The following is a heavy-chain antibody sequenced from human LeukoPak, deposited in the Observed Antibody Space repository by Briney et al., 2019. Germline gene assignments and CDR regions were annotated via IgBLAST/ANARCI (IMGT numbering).Heavy chain of an antibody. V-gene: IGHV1-8*02. Sequence: GASVKVSCKASGYTFTGYYMHWVRQATGQGLEWMGWMNPNSGNTGYAQKFQGRVTMTRNTSISTAYMELSSLRSEDTAVYYCARGRWGDYGGNWDDYWGQGTLVTVSS. CDR1: GYTFTGYY. J-gene: IGHJ4*02. CDR2: MNPNSGNT. CDR3: ARGRWGDYGGNWDDY. D-gene: IGHD4-23*01.